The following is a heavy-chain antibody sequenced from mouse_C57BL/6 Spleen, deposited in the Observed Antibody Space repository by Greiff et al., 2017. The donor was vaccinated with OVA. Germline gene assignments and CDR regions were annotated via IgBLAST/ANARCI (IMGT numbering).Heavy chain of an antibody. CDR2: INPYNGGN. CDR3: ARRDYGYDEGYAMDY. CDR1: GYTFTDYY. V-gene: IGHV1-19*01. Sequence: EVQLQQSGPVLVKPGASVKMSCKASGYTFTDYYMNWVKQSHGKSLEWIGVINPYNGGNSYNQKFKGKATLTVDKSSSTAYMELNSLTSEDSAVXYCARRDYGYDEGYAMDYWGPGTSVTVSS. J-gene: IGHJ4*01. D-gene: IGHD2-2*01.